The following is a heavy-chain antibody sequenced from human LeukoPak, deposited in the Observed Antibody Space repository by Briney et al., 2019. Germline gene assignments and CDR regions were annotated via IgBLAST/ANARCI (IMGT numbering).Heavy chain of an antibody. V-gene: IGHV4-34*01. CDR3: ARGGAYSSSLYARFDP. J-gene: IGHJ5*02. Sequence: SETLSLTCAVYGGSFSGYYWNWIRQPPGKRLEWIREITHSGSTNYNPSLKSQVTMSVDTSKNQFSLKLNSVTAADTAVYYCARGGAYSSSLYARFDPWGQGTLVTVSS. D-gene: IGHD6-13*01. CDR2: ITHSGST. CDR1: GGSFSGYY.